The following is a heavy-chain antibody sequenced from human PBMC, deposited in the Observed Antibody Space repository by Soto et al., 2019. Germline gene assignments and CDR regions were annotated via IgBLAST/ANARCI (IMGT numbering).Heavy chain of an antibody. CDR3: ARDNIVVVPAARLYYYYGMDV. V-gene: IGHV3-21*01. J-gene: IGHJ6*02. D-gene: IGHD2-2*01. CDR1: GFTFSSYS. Sequence: EVQLVESGGGLVKPGGSLRLSCAASGFTFSSYSMNWVRQAPGKGLEWVSSISSSSSYIYYADTVKGRFTISRANAKNSLYLKMNSLRAEDTAVYYCARDNIVVVPAARLYYYYGMDVWGQGTTVTVSS. CDR2: ISSSSSYI.